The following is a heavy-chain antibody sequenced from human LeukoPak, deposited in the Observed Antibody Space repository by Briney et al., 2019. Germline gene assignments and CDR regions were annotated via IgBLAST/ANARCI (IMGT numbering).Heavy chain of an antibody. Sequence: ASVKVSCKASGYTFTSYYMHWVRQAPGQGLEWMGWINPNSGGTNYAQKFQGWVTMTRDTSISTAYMELSRLRSDDTAVYYCARDREPRPDGYSGYENLIYYYGMDVWGQGTTVTVSS. D-gene: IGHD5-12*01. CDR1: GYTFTSYY. J-gene: IGHJ6*02. V-gene: IGHV1-2*04. CDR2: INPNSGGT. CDR3: ARDREPRPDGYSGYENLIYYYGMDV.